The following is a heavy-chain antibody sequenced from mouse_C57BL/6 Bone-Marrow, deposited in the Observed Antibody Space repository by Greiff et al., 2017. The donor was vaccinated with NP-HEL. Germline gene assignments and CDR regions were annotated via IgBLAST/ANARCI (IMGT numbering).Heavy chain of an antibody. CDR1: GFTFSDFY. J-gene: IGHJ4*01. CDR2: SRNKANDYTT. V-gene: IGHV7-1*01. D-gene: IGHD1-1*01. Sequence: DVMLVESGGGLVQSGRSLRLSCATSGFTFSDFYMEWVRQAPGKGLEWIAASRNKANDYTTEYSASVKGRFIVSRDTSQSILYLQMNALIAEDTAIYYCARDDYYGSSFYAMDYWGQGTSVTVSS. CDR3: ARDDYYGSSFYAMDY.